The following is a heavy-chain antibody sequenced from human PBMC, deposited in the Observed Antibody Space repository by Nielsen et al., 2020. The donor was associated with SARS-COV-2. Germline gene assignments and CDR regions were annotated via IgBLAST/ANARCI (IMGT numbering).Heavy chain of an antibody. CDR1: GFSFSSHW. V-gene: IGHV3-7*01. J-gene: IGHJ3*01. D-gene: IGHD2-8*02. Sequence: GGSLRLSCAASGFSFSSHWMSWVRQVPGKGLEWVAYIDPDGSDKVYVDSVKGRFTISRDNAKKSMSLQMNNLRVEDTAVYYCARDWSRAFDVWGQGTMVTVSS. CDR3: ARDWSRAFDV. CDR2: IDPDGSDK.